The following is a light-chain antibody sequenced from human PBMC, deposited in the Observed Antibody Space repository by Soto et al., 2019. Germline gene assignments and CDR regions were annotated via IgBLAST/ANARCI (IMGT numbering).Light chain of an antibody. CDR1: QSVSSK. Sequence: EIVMTQSPATLSVSPGDRATLSCRASQSVSSKLAWYQQKPGQAPRLLIYGASTRATGIPARFSGSGSGTEFTLTISSLQSEDFAVYYCQQYNNWPVTFGQGTKVDIK. V-gene: IGKV3-15*01. J-gene: IGKJ1*01. CDR3: QQYNNWPVT. CDR2: GAS.